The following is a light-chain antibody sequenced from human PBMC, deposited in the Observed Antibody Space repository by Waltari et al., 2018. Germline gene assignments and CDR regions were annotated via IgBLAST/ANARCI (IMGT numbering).Light chain of an antibody. CDR1: QSFGGS. J-gene: IGKJ1*01. V-gene: IGKV3-15*01. CDR3: QQYKSWPWT. Sequence: EMVMTQTPATLSVSPGETATLPCRASQSFGGSLAWYQQRPGQTPRLLIYYTSNRATDIPARFSGSGSGTEFALTISGVQSEDVAVYYCQQYKSWPWTFCLGTKVEIK. CDR2: YTS.